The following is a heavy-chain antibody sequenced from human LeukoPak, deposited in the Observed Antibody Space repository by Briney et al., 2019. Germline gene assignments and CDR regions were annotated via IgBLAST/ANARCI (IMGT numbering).Heavy chain of an antibody. V-gene: IGHV3-30-3*01. CDR3: ARGYQPLLSVDY. Sequence: QAGGSLRLSCAASGFTFSSYAMHWVRQAPGKGLEWVAVISYDGSNKYYADSVKGRFTISRDNSKNTLYLQMNSLRAEDTAVYYCARGYQPLLSVDYWGQGTLVTVSS. CDR1: GFTFSSYA. CDR2: ISYDGSNK. D-gene: IGHD2-2*01. J-gene: IGHJ4*02.